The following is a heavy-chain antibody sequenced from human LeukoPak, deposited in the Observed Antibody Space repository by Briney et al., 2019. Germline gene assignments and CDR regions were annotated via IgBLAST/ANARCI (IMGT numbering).Heavy chain of an antibody. J-gene: IGHJ4*02. V-gene: IGHV4-59*13. D-gene: IGHD6-19*01. Sequence: SETLSLTCTVSCGFISSYYWSWIRQPPGKGLGWNGFVYYSGTTNYNPSLKRRLAITVNTPKNQFSLKLSPRTAADTAVFYCARRAAGAGVIHYWGEGTLVTDSS. CDR2: VYYSGTT. CDR3: ARRAAGAGVIHY. CDR1: CGFISSYY.